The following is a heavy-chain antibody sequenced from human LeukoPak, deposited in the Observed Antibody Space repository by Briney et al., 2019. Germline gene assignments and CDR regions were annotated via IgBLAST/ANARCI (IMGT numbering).Heavy chain of an antibody. J-gene: IGHJ4*02. CDR2: IIPIFGTA. CDR1: GGTFSSYA. D-gene: IGHD6-19*01. CDR3: AARGTRGYSSGWYVDY. Sequence: ASAKVSCKASGGTFSSYAISWVRQAPGQGLEWMGGIIPIFGTANYAQKFQGRVTITADESTSTAYMELSSLRSEDTAVYYCAARGTRGYSSGWYVDYWGQGTLVTVSS. V-gene: IGHV1-69*13.